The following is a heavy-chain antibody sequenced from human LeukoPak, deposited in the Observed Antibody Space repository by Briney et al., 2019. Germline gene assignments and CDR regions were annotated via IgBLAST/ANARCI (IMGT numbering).Heavy chain of an antibody. Sequence: GGSLRLSCAASGFTFSSYSMNWVRQAPGKGLEWVSSISSSSSYIYYADSVKGRFTISRDIAKNSLYLQMNSLRAEDTAVYSCARGRDGYNSGAFDIWGQGTMVTVSS. CDR3: ARGRDGYNSGAFDI. J-gene: IGHJ3*02. CDR1: GFTFSSYS. V-gene: IGHV3-21*01. CDR2: ISSSSSYI. D-gene: IGHD5-24*01.